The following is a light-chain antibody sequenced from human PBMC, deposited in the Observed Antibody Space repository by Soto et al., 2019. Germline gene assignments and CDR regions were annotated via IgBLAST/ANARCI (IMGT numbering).Light chain of an antibody. CDR2: SNN. CDR1: SSNIGSNT. J-gene: IGLJ2*01. Sequence: QSVLTQAPSASGTPGQRVTISCSGSSSNIGSNTVNWYQQFPGAAPRLLIYSNNQGPSGVPARFSGSKSGTSASLAISGLQSEDEADYYCAVWDDSLNAVLFGGGTKVTVL. V-gene: IGLV1-44*01. CDR3: AVWDDSLNAVL.